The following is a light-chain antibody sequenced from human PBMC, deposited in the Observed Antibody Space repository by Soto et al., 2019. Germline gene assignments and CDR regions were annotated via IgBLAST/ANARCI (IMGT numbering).Light chain of an antibody. J-gene: IGLJ3*02. V-gene: IGLV2-14*01. CDR2: DVN. CDR1: SSDVGAYNY. Sequence: QSALTQPASVSGSPGQSITISCTGTSSDVGAYNYVSWCQQHPGKAPKLIIYDVNHRPSGVSDRFSGSKSGNTASLTISGLQADDEAYYYCTSYTTSSTRVFGGGTQLTVL. CDR3: TSYTTSSTRV.